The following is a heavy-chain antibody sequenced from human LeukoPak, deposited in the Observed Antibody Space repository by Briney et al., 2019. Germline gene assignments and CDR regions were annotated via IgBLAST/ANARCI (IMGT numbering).Heavy chain of an antibody. J-gene: IGHJ5*02. CDR3: ARGGVAARLRKWFDP. V-gene: IGHV1-8*01. D-gene: IGHD6-6*01. Sequence: GASVKVSCKASGYTFTSYDINWARQATGQGLEWMGWMNPNSGNTGYAQKFQGRVTMTRNTSISTAYMELSSLRSEDTAVYYCARGGVAARLRKWFDPWGQGTLVTVSS. CDR1: GYTFTSYD. CDR2: MNPNSGNT.